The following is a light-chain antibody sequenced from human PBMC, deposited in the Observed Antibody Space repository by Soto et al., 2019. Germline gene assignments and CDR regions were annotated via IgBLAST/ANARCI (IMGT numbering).Light chain of an antibody. CDR2: AAS. V-gene: IGKV1-39*01. Sequence: DIQMTQSPSSLSASVGDTVTITCRASQSISVHLNWYQQKPGKVPKLLIYAASNLQSGVPSSFSGSGSETDFALTIISLQPEDFATYYCQQSYITPYNFGHGNKLQIK. CDR1: QSISVH. J-gene: IGKJ2*01. CDR3: QQSYITPYN.